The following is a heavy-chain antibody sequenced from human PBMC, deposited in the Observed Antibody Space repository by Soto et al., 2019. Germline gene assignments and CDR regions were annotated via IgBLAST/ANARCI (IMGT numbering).Heavy chain of an antibody. J-gene: IGHJ6*03. CDR2: INPSGGST. D-gene: IGHD4-17*01. V-gene: IGHV1-46*03. CDR3: ARDPYFRDNDYGDYVSVFYYYMDV. CDR1: GYTFTSYY. Sequence: ASVKVSCKASGYTFTSYYMHWVRQAPGQGLEWMGIINPSGGSTSYAQKFQSRVTMTRDTSTSTVYMELSSLRSEDTAVYYCARDPYFRDNDYGDYVSVFYYYMDVWGKGTTVTVSS.